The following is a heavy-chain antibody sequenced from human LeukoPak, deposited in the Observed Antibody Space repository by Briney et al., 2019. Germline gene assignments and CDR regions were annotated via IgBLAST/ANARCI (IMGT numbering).Heavy chain of an antibody. CDR2: IKQDGSEK. Sequence: GGSLRLSCAASGFTFSSYAMHWVRQAPGKGLEWVANIKQDGSEKYYVDSVKGRFTISRDNAKNSLYLQMNSLRAEDTAVYYCARDGDYYYDSICDYWGQGTLVTVSS. CDR1: GFTFSSYA. D-gene: IGHD3-22*01. V-gene: IGHV3-7*01. J-gene: IGHJ4*02. CDR3: ARDGDYYYDSICDY.